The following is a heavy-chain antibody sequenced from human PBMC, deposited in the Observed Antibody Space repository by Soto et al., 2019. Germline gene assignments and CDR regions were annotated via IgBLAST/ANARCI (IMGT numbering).Heavy chain of an antibody. CDR1: GFTFGSYW. CDR3: ARRRPFGMEG. CDR2: IDSDGSST. Sequence: EVQLVESGGGLVQPGGSLRVSCAASGFTFGSYWMNWVRQAPGKGLVWVSRIDSDGSSTTYADSVKGRFTTSRDNAKNTVYLPMSSLRVEETAGYYCARRRPFGMEGWGQGTTVTVSS. J-gene: IGHJ6*02. V-gene: IGHV3-74*01.